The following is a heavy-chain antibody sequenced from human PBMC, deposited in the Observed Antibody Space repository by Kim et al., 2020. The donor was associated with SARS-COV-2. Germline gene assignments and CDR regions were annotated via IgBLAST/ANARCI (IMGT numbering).Heavy chain of an antibody. V-gene: IGHV4-61*01. Sequence: SETLSLTCTVSGDSITSGPYYWSWIRQPPGKGLEWVGYIYYSGTTNYNPSLKSRVTLSLDTSKNQFSLKLDSVTAADTAVYYCARGRRFVGETYYLDYWGQGTLVTVPS. CDR1: GDSITSGPYY. J-gene: IGHJ4*02. CDR3: ARGRRFVGETYYLDY. CDR2: IYYSGTT. D-gene: IGHD1-26*01.